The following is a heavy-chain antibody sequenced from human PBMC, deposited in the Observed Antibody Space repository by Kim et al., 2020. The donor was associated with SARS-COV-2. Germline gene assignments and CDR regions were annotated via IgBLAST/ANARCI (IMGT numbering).Heavy chain of an antibody. J-gene: IGHJ4*02. Sequence: GGSLRLSCAASGFTVSSNYMSWVRQAPGKGLEWVSVIYSGGSTYYADSVKGRFTISRDNSKNTLYLQMNSRRAEDTAVYYCARDRRHCSGGSCYAFDYWGQGTLVTVSS. V-gene: IGHV3-66*02. CDR2: IYSGGST. CDR1: GFTVSSNY. D-gene: IGHD2-15*01. CDR3: ARDRRHCSGGSCYAFDY.